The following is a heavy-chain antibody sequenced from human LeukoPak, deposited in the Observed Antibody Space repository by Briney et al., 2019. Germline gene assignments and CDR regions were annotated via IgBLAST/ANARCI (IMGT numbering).Heavy chain of an antibody. Sequence: PSETLSLTCAVYGGSFSGYYWSWNRQPPGKGLEWIGEINHSGSTNYNPSLKSRVTISVDTSKNQFSLKLSSVTAADTAVYYCARRGWIGYNSDFDYWGQGTLVTVSS. CDR3: ARRGWIGYNSDFDY. CDR1: GGSFSGYY. J-gene: IGHJ4*02. V-gene: IGHV4-34*01. D-gene: IGHD5-24*01. CDR2: INHSGST.